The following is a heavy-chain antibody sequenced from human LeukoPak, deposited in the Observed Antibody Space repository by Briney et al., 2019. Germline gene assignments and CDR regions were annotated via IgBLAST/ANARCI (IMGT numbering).Heavy chain of an antibody. D-gene: IGHD3-3*01. CDR3: ARGFWGGYYYYYYYYMDV. J-gene: IGHJ6*03. V-gene: IGHV4-4*09. Sequence: SETLSLTCTVSGGSISSYYWSWIRQPPGKGLEWIGYIYTSGSTNYNPSLKSRVTISVDTSKNQFSLKLSSVTAADTAVYYCARGFWGGYYYYYYYYMDVWGKGTTVTVSS. CDR2: IYTSGST. CDR1: GGSISSYY.